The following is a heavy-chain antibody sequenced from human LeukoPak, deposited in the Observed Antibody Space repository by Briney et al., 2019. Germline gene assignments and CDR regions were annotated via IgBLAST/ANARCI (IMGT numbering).Heavy chain of an antibody. Sequence: GGSLRLSCAASGFTFSSYEMNWVRQAPGKGLEWVSYISSSGSSIYYADSVKGRFTISRDNAKNSLYLQMNSLRAEDTAIYYCAREENGDFSFDYWGQGTLVTVSS. CDR2: ISSSGSSI. CDR1: GFTFSSYE. J-gene: IGHJ4*02. D-gene: IGHD4-17*01. CDR3: AREENGDFSFDY. V-gene: IGHV3-48*03.